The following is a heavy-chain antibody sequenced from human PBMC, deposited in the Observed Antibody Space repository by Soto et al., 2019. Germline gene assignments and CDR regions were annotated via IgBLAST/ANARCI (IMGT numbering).Heavy chain of an antibody. D-gene: IGHD6-6*01. CDR1: GYTFTIYG. Sequence: QVHLVQSGAEVKKPGASVKVSCKASGYTFTIYGFSWVRQAPRQGLEWMGWISAHNGNTNYAQTLQGRVTMTTDTSTSTAYMELRNLKSDDTAVYYCARDGSSSDYYYGMDVWGQGTTVTVSS. CDR2: ISAHNGNT. V-gene: IGHV1-18*01. J-gene: IGHJ6*02. CDR3: ARDGSSSDYYYGMDV.